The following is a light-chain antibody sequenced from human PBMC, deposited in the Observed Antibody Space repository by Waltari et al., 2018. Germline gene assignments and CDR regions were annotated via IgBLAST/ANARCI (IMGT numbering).Light chain of an antibody. Sequence: LTWYLQKRGPAASLRLYHTTIRATGIPDRFSGSGYGADYSLTISSVEPEDLSVYYCEKNDFFPATSGQGTTVEIK. CDR3: EKNDFFPAT. J-gene: IGKJ1*01. V-gene: IGKV3D-20*01. CDR2: HTT.